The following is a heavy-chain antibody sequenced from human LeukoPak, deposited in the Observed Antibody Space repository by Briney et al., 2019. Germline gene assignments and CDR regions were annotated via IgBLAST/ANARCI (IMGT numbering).Heavy chain of an antibody. CDR2: ISAYNGNT. CDR1: GYTFTSYG. Sequence: ASVKVSCKASGYTFTSYGISWVRQAPGQGLEWMGWISAYNGNTNYAQKLQGRVTMTTDTSTSTAYMELRSLRSDDTAVYSCARVLSHCSSTSCYHPFDYWARGTLVTVSS. J-gene: IGHJ4*02. CDR3: ARVLSHCSSTSCYHPFDY. V-gene: IGHV1-18*04. D-gene: IGHD2-2*01.